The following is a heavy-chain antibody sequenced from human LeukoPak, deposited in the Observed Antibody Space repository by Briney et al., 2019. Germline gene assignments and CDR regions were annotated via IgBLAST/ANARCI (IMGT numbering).Heavy chain of an antibody. CDR2: ISAYNGNT. CDR3: ARDRKNLRSTQLLPAAFDI. J-gene: IGHJ3*02. D-gene: IGHD2/OR15-2a*01. CDR1: GYTFTSYG. Sequence: GASVKVSCKASGYTFTSYGISWVRQAPGQGLEWMGWISAYNGNTNYAQKLQGRVTMTTDTSTSTAYMELRSLRSDDTAVYYCARDRKNLRSTQLLPAAFDIWGQGTMVTVSS. V-gene: IGHV1-18*01.